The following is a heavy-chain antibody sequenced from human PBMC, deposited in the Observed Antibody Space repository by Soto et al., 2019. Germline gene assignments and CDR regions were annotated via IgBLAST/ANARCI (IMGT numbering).Heavy chain of an antibody. CDR2: ISSSSSYI. Sequence: GSLRLSCAASGFTFSSYSMNWVRQAPGKGLEWVSSISSSSSYIYYADSVKGRFTISRDNAKNSLYLQMNSLRAEDTAVYYCARDGDYGRYDAFDIWGQGTMVTVSS. CDR1: GFTFSSYS. V-gene: IGHV3-21*01. J-gene: IGHJ3*02. D-gene: IGHD4-17*01. CDR3: ARDGDYGRYDAFDI.